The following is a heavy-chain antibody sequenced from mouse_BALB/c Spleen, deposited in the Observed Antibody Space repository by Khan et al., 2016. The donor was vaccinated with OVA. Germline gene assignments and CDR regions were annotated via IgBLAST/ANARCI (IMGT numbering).Heavy chain of an antibody. J-gene: IGHJ2*01. CDR3: TRSFGSYYFDS. V-gene: IGHV1-5*01. CDR1: GYSFTSYW. D-gene: IGHD2-2*01. Sequence: VQLKQSGTVLARPGTSVKMSCKASGYSFTSYWIHWVKQRPGQGLEWIGTIYPGISDTRYNQKFKAKAKLTAVTSDSTAYMEFSGLTNEDSAVYFCTRSFGSYYFDSWGQGTTLTVSS. CDR2: IYPGISDT.